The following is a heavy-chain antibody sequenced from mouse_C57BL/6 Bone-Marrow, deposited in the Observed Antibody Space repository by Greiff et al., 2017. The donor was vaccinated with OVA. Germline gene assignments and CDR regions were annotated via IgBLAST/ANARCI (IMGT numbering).Heavy chain of an antibody. D-gene: IGHD2-4*01. CDR1: GYTFTDYY. Sequence: VQLQQSGPELVKPGASVKISCKASGYTFTDYYMNWVKQSHGKSLEWIGDINPNNGGTSYNQKFKGKATLTVDKSSSTAYMELRSLTSEDSAVYYCARRIYDYGSYWGQGTTLTVSS. CDR3: ARRIYDYGSY. J-gene: IGHJ2*01. V-gene: IGHV1-26*01. CDR2: INPNNGGT.